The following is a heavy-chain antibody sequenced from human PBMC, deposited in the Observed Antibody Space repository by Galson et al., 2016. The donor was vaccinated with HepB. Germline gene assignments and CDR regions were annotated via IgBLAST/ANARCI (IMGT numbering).Heavy chain of an antibody. V-gene: IGHV3-11*01. CDR3: ARSSDILTWTHYGMDV. J-gene: IGHJ6*02. D-gene: IGHD3-9*01. CDR1: GFTFSDYY. Sequence: SLRLSCAASGFTFSDYYMSWIRQAPGKGLEWVSYISSSGSTIDYADSVKGRFTISRDNAKNSLYLQMNSLRDEDTALDYCARSSDILTWTHYGMDVWGQGALVTVSS. CDR2: ISSSGSTI.